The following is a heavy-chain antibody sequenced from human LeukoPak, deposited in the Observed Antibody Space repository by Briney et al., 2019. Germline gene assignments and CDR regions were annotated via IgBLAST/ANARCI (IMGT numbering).Heavy chain of an antibody. D-gene: IGHD3-10*01. Sequence: PSETLSLTCTVSGGSISTYYWSWIRQPPGRGLEWIGYIYYNGSTNYNPSLKSRVTISVDTSKNQFSLKVTSVTAADTAVYYCARDNSMVRGVYDAFDIWGQGTMVTVSS. CDR3: ARDNSMVRGVYDAFDI. V-gene: IGHV4-59*01. CDR1: GGSISTYY. J-gene: IGHJ3*02. CDR2: IYYNGST.